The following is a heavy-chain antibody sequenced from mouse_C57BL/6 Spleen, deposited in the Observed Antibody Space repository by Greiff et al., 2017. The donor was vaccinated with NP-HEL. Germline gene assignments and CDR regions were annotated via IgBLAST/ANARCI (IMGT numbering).Heavy chain of an antibody. V-gene: IGHV1-18*01. CDR2: INPNNGGT. CDR1: GYTFTDYN. D-gene: IGHD2-3*01. Sequence: VQLQQSGPELVKPGASVKIPCKASGYTFTDYNMDWVKQSHGKSLEWIGDINPNNGGTIYNQKFKGKATLTVDKSSSTAYMELRSLTSEDTAVYYCARYRDGYPFAYWGQGTLVTVSA. CDR3: ARYRDGYPFAY. J-gene: IGHJ3*01.